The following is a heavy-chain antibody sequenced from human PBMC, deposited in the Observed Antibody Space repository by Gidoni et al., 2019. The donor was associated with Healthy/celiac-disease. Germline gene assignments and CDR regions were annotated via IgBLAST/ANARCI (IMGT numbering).Heavy chain of an antibody. CDR1: GGTFSSYA. D-gene: IGHD2-21*02. CDR3: ARDLAYCGGDCYGAFDI. J-gene: IGHJ3*02. Sequence: QVQLVQSGAEVKKPGSSVKVSCKASGGTFSSYAISWVRQAPGQGLEWMGGIIPIFGTANYAQKFQGRVTITADESTSTAYMELSSLRSEDTAVYYCARDLAYCGGDCYGAFDIWGQGTMDTVSS. V-gene: IGHV1-69*01. CDR2: IIPIFGTA.